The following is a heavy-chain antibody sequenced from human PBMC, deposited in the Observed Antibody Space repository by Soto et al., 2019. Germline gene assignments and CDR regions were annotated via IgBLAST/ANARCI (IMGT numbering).Heavy chain of an antibody. CDR2: ISAHNGNT. Sequence: QVQLVQSGAEVKKPGASVKVSCKGSGYGFTTYGITWVRQAPGQGLEWMAWISAHNGNTNYAQKLQGRVTVTRDTSTSTAYMELRSLRSDATAVYYCARGRYGDYWGQGALVTVSS. J-gene: IGHJ4*02. CDR1: GYGFTTYG. D-gene: IGHD1-1*01. V-gene: IGHV1-18*01. CDR3: ARGRYGDY.